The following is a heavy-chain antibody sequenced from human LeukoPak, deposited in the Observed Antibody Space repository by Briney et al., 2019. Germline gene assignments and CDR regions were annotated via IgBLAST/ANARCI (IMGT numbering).Heavy chain of an antibody. D-gene: IGHD2-8*02. CDR3: ARAGPYYYYGMDV. V-gene: IGHV3-66*01. Sequence: PGGSLRLSCAASGFTVSSNYMSWVRQAPGKGLEWVSVIYSGGGTYYADSVKGRFTISRDNSKNTLYLQMNSLRAEDTAVYYCARAGPYYYYGMDVWGQGTTVTVSS. J-gene: IGHJ6*02. CDR1: GFTVSSNY. CDR2: IYSGGGT.